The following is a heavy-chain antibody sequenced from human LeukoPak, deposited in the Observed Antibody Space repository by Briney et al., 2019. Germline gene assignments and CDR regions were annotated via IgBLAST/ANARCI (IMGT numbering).Heavy chain of an antibody. V-gene: IGHV1-8*01. D-gene: IGHD6-13*01. CDR3: ARAISSSWYRYYYYMDV. CDR1: GYTFTSYD. CDR2: MNPNSGNT. J-gene: IGHJ6*03. Sequence: ASVKVSCKASGYTFTSYDINWVRQATGQGLEWMGWMNPNSGNTGYAQKFQGRVTMTRSTSISTAYMELSSLRSEDTAVYYCARAISSSWYRYYYYMDVWGKGTTVTVSS.